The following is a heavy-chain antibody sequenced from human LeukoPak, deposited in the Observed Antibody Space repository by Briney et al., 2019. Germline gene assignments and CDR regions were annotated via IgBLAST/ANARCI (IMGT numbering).Heavy chain of an antibody. V-gene: IGHV3-23*01. Sequence: PGGSLRLSCAASGFTFSSYAMSWVRQAPGKGLEWVSAISGSGGSTYYADSVKGRFTISRDNSKNTLYLQMNSLRAEDTVVYYCAKASNVVVVAASVYWGQGTLVTVSS. CDR2: ISGSGGST. CDR1: GFTFSSYA. J-gene: IGHJ4*02. CDR3: AKASNVVVVAASVY. D-gene: IGHD2-15*01.